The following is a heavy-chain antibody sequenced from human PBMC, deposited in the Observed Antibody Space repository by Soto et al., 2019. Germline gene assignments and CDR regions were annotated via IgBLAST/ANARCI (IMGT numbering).Heavy chain of an antibody. CDR3: GSTYHYAYGYYSYGIDV. V-gene: IGHV3-74*01. Sequence: EVQLVESGGGLVLPGGSRRLSCAASGFTFSRYWMHWVRQAPGKGLVWVSRISSYGSDTHYADSVKGRFTISRDNAKNPLYLQMTRLRADDTPVYYCGSTYHYAYGYYSYGIDVWGQGTTLTVSS. J-gene: IGHJ6*02. CDR2: ISSYGSDT. CDR1: GFTFSRYW. D-gene: IGHD3-16*01.